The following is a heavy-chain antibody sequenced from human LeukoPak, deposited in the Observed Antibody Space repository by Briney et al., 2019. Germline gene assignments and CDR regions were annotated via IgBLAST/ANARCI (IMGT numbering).Heavy chain of an antibody. CDR3: ARERYSSGWYPDY. CDR1: GFTVSSNY. Sequence: GGSLRLSCAASGFTVSSNYMSWVRQAPGKGLEWVSVIYRGGSTYYADSVTGRFTISRGNSKNTLYLQMNSLRAEDTAVYYCARERYSSGWYPDYWGQGTLVTVSS. V-gene: IGHV3-53*01. D-gene: IGHD6-19*01. CDR2: IYRGGST. J-gene: IGHJ4*02.